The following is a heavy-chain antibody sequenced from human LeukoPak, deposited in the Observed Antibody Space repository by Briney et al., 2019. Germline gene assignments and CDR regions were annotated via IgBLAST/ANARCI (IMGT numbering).Heavy chain of an antibody. CDR2: ISGSGGNT. Sequence: PGGSLTLTCVASGFTFSRYAMSWVRPAPGKGLDWVSAISGSGGNTYYADSVKGRFTISRDNSKNTLYLQMNSLRAEDTAVYYCAKDRAGGSYSYYFDYWGQGTLVTVSS. D-gene: IGHD1-26*01. V-gene: IGHV3-23*01. CDR3: AKDRAGGSYSYYFDY. CDR1: GFTFSRYA. J-gene: IGHJ4*02.